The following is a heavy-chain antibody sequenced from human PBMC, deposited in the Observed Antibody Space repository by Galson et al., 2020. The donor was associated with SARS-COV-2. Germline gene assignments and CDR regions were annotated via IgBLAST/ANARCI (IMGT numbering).Heavy chain of an antibody. D-gene: IGHD1-26*01. CDR3: AKEEKNREADAFEI. Sequence: GESLKISCAASGFTFSNYAMSWVRQAPGKGLEWVSAISGNGDRTHYADSVKGRFTISRDNSKNTLYLQMNGLRAEDTALYYCAKEEKNREADAFEIWGQGTMVTVSS. J-gene: IGHJ3*02. V-gene: IGHV3-23*01. CDR1: GFTFSNYA. CDR2: ISGNGDRT.